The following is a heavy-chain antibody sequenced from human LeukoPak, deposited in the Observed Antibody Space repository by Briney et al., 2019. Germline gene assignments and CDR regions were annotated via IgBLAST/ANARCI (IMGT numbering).Heavy chain of an antibody. Sequence: SVKVSCKASGGTFSSYAISWVRQAPGQGLEWMGRIIPILGIANYAQKFQGRVTITADKSTSTAYMELSSLRSEDTAVYYCARDLRPHYYYYYGMDVWGRGTTVTVSS. CDR3: ARDLRPHYYYYYGMDV. D-gene: IGHD3-3*01. CDR1: GGTFSSYA. CDR2: IIPILGIA. V-gene: IGHV1-69*04. J-gene: IGHJ6*02.